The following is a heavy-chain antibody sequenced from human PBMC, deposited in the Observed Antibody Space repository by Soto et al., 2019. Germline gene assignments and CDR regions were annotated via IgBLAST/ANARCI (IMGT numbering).Heavy chain of an antibody. CDR3: ARASGGQWLVKRYFDL. Sequence: QVQLQQWGAGLLKPSETLSLTCAVYGGSFSGYYWSWIRQPPGKGLEWIGEINHSGSTNYNPSLKTRVTISVHTSTTQFSLKLSSVTAADTAVYYCARASGGQWLVKRYFDLWGRGTLVTVSS. V-gene: IGHV4-34*01. J-gene: IGHJ2*01. CDR2: INHSGST. D-gene: IGHD6-19*01. CDR1: GGSFSGYY.